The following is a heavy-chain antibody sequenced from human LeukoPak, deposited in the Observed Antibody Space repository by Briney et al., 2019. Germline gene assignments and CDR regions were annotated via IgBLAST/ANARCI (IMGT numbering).Heavy chain of an antibody. CDR1: GGSISGSY. V-gene: IGHV4-59*01. J-gene: IGHJ4*02. Sequence: SETLSLTCTFSGGSISGSYWSWIRQPPGKGLEWIGYIYYSGNTNYNPSLKSRVTISVDTSKNQFSLKLTSVTAADTAVYYCARGGSGWYFPFDYWGQGTLVTVSS. CDR3: ARGGSGWYFPFDY. D-gene: IGHD6-19*01. CDR2: IYYSGNT.